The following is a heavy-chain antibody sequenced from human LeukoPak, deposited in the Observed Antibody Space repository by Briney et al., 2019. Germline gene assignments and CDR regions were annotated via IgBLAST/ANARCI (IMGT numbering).Heavy chain of an antibody. V-gene: IGHV3-74*01. CDR3: ARAKAYFDWLFDY. Sequence: PPGGSLRLSCAASGFTFSSHWMRWVSQAPGKGLVWVSRINNDGSRTTHADSVKGRFTISRDNAKNSLYLQMNSLRAEDTAVYYCARAKAYFDWLFDYWGQGTLVTVSS. J-gene: IGHJ4*02. CDR1: GFTFSSHW. CDR2: INNDGSRT. D-gene: IGHD3-9*01.